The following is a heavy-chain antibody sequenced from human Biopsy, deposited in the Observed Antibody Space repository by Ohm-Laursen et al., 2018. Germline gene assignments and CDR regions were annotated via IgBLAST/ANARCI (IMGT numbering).Heavy chain of an antibody. J-gene: IGHJ6*02. V-gene: IGHV4-59*07. CDR1: GGSISSYQ. Sequence: SDTLSLTCTVSGGSISSYQWTWIRQPPGKGLEWIGYLYNTGSTNYNPSLKSRVTISVDTSKNQFSLRLNSVTAADTAVYYCARATNSTGWPYYYFYGMDVWGQGTTVTVSS. CDR3: ARATNSTGWPYYYFYGMDV. D-gene: IGHD2/OR15-2a*01. CDR2: LYNTGST.